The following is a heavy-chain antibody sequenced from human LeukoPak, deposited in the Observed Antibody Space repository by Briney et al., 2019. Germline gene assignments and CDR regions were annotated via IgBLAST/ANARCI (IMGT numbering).Heavy chain of an antibody. CDR2: IIPIFGTA. V-gene: IGHV1-69*13. J-gene: IGHJ4*02. D-gene: IGHD3-22*01. Sequence: ASVKVSCKASGGTFSSYAISWVRQAPGQGLEWMGGIIPIFGTANYAQKFQGRVTITADESTSTAYMELSSLRSEDTAVYYCARDRKYYYDSSGYYYDVTFFDYWGQGTLVTVSS. CDR3: ARDRKYYYDSSGYYYDVTFFDY. CDR1: GGTFSSYA.